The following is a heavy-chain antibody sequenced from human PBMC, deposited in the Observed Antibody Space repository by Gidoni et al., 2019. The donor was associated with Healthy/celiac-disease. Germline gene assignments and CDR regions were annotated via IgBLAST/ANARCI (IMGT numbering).Heavy chain of an antibody. CDR2: IIPILGIA. CDR3: ARGYCSGGSCPPDY. CDR1: GGTFSSYA. J-gene: IGHJ4*02. D-gene: IGHD2-15*01. V-gene: IGHV1-69*04. Sequence: QVQLVQSGAEVKKPGSSVKVSCKASGGTFSSYAISWVRQAPGQGLEWMGRIIPILGIANYAQKFQGRVTITADKSTSTAYMELSSLRSEDTAVYYCARGYCSGGSCPPDYWGQGTLVTVSS.